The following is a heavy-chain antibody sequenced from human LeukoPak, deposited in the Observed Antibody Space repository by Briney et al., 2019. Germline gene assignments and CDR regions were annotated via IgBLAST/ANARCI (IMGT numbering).Heavy chain of an antibody. D-gene: IGHD2-2*01. V-gene: IGHV4-59*01. Sequence: SETLSLTCTVSGGSISSYYWSWIRQPPGKGLEWIGYIYYSGSTNYNPSLKSRVTISVDTSKNQFSLKLSSVTAADTAVYYCARVWLGYCSSTSCRAIFDYWGQGTLVTVSS. CDR2: IYYSGST. J-gene: IGHJ4*02. CDR1: GGSISSYY. CDR3: ARVWLGYCSSTSCRAIFDY.